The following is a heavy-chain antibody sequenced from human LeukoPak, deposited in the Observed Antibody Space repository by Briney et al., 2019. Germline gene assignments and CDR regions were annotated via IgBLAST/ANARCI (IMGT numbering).Heavy chain of an antibody. CDR3: ARLLRKITIFGVVPSDV. CDR2: INHSGGT. Sequence: SETLSLTCAVYGGSFSGYFWSWIRQPPGKGLEWIGEINHSGGTNYNPSLKSRVTISVDTSKNQFSLKLSSVTAADTAMYYCARLLRKITIFGVVPSDVWGKGTTVTVSS. CDR1: GGSFSGYF. D-gene: IGHD3-3*01. V-gene: IGHV4-34*01. J-gene: IGHJ6*04.